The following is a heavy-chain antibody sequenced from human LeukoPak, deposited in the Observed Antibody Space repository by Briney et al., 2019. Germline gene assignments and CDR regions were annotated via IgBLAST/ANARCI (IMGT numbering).Heavy chain of an antibody. V-gene: IGHV1-18*01. CDR3: ARDFGIGSGPAGFDY. D-gene: IGHD2-15*01. Sequence: ASVKVSCKASGYTFTSYGISWVRQAPGQGLEWMGWISAYNGNTNYAQKLQGRVTMTTDTSTSTAYMELRSLRSDDTAVYYCARDFGIGSGPAGFDYWGQGTLVTVSS. CDR1: GYTFTSYG. CDR2: ISAYNGNT. J-gene: IGHJ4*02.